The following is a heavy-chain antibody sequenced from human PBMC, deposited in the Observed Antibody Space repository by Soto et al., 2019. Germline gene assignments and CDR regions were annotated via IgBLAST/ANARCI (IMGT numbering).Heavy chain of an antibody. CDR3: TIGSSTGEVFDI. Sequence: QVQLVQSGAEVKKPGSSVKVSCKDSGGTFSTYSMFWVRQAPGQGLEWMGRIIPMLGIRNYAQRFQDRVTITADKSTATAHRELSSLRSEDTALYYCTIGSSTGEVFDIWGQGTMVTVSS. CDR2: IIPMLGIR. J-gene: IGHJ3*02. V-gene: IGHV1-69*02. D-gene: IGHD2-15*01. CDR1: GGTFSTYS.